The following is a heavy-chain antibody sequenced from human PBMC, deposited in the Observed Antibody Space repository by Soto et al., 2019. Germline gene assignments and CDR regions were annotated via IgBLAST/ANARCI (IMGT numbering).Heavy chain of an antibody. CDR2: IIPMFGTA. J-gene: IGHJ6*02. D-gene: IGHD3-3*01. CDR1: GGTFSSYA. Sequence: SVKVSCKASGGTFSSYAISGVRQAPGQGLEWMGGIIPMFGTANYAQKFQGRVTITADKSTSTAYMELSSLRSEDTAVYYCARGEYYDFWSGYFPDNPGHHYGMDVWGQGTTVTVSS. CDR3: ARGEYYDFWSGYFPDNPGHHYGMDV. V-gene: IGHV1-69*06.